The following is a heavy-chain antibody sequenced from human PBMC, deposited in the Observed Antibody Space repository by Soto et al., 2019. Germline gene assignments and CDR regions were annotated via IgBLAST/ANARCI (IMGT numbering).Heavy chain of an antibody. D-gene: IGHD3-22*01. CDR3: ARGSGIVVVISRFFWIDY. CDR2: IKQDGSEK. V-gene: IGHV3-7*01. J-gene: IGHJ4*02. CDR1: GFTFSSYW. Sequence: GGSLRLSCAASGFTFSSYWMSWVRQAPGKGLEWVANIKQDGSEKYYVDSVKGRFTISRDNAKNSLYLQMNSLRAEDTAVYYCARGSGIVVVISRFFWIDYWGQGTLVTVSS.